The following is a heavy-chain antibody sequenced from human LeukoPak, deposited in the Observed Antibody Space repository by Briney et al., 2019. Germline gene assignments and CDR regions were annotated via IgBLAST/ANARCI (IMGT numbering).Heavy chain of an antibody. D-gene: IGHD4-17*01. V-gene: IGHV4-59*12. CDR2: IYYSGST. Sequence: PSETLSLTCTVSGGSISSYYWSWIRQPPGKGLEWIGYIYYSGSTNYNPSLKSRVTMSVDTSKNQFSLKLSSVTAADTAVYYCARDGYGDYGLGWFDPWGQGTLVTVSS. J-gene: IGHJ5*02. CDR1: GGSISSYY. CDR3: ARDGYGDYGLGWFDP.